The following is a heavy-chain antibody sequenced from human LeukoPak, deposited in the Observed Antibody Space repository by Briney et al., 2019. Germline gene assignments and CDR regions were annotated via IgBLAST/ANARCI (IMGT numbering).Heavy chain of an antibody. D-gene: IGHD5-18*01. Sequence: GGSLRLSCAGSGFTFDDYGMSWVRQAPGKGLEWVSGINWIGGSTGYAGSVEGRFTISRDNAKNSLYLQMNSLRAEDTALYYCARGDDDTAMVRGAFDIWGQGTMVTVSS. J-gene: IGHJ3*02. V-gene: IGHV3-20*04. CDR1: GFTFDDYG. CDR3: ARGDDDTAMVRGAFDI. CDR2: INWIGGST.